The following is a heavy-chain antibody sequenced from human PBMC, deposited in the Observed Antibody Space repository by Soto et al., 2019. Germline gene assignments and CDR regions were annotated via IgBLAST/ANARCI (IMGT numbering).Heavy chain of an antibody. V-gene: IGHV1-2*02. D-gene: IGHD1-26*01. Sequence: QVLLVQSGAEVKTPGASVKVSCKASGYTFTAYYMHWVRQAPGQGLEWMGWINPNSGATNYAQKFQDRVTMTRDTSISTAYMDLSSLTSDDTAVYYCARDASQTFSSSYHNYDWGQGTLVTVSS. J-gene: IGHJ4*02. CDR1: GYTFTAYY. CDR3: ARDASQTFSSSYHNYD. CDR2: INPNSGAT.